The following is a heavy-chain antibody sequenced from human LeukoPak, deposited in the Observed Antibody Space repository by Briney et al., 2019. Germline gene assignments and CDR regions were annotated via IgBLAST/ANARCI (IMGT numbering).Heavy chain of an antibody. CDR1: GFTFSSYS. CDR2: ISSDSNYI. D-gene: IGHD2-2*01. CDR3: ASRYCTSTNCYAFDI. Sequence: GGSLRLSCAASGFTFSSYSMNWVRQAPGKGLEWVSSISSDSNYIFYADSVQGRSTISRDNAENSLFLQMNSLRAEDTAVYYCASRYCTSTNCYAFDIWGQGTMVTVSS. V-gene: IGHV3-21*01. J-gene: IGHJ3*02.